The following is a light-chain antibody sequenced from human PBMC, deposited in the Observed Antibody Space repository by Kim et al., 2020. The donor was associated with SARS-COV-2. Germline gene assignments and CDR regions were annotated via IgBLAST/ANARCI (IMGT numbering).Light chain of an antibody. CDR2: AAS. CDR1: QDISNY. J-gene: IGKJ1*01. Sequence: DIQMTQSPSSLSASVGDRVTIICRASQDISNYLAWFQLKPGKAPKLLIYAASALQPGVPSRFSGSGSGTDFTLTVTSLQPEDVATYYCQKCDSAPWTFGQGTKVDIK. CDR3: QKCDSAPWT. V-gene: IGKV1-27*01.